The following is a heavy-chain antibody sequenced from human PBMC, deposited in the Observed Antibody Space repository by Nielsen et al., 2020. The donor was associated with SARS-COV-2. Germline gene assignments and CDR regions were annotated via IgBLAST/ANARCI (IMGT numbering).Heavy chain of an antibody. CDR2: IYDSGST. J-gene: IGHJ3*02. Sequence: PGKGLEWIGNIYDSGSTYYTPSLESRLIISMDTSKNQFSLKLSSVTAADTAVYYCARLQWSRYYGSGSYHSGAFDIWGQGTMVTVSS. D-gene: IGHD3-10*01. CDR3: ARLQWSRYYGSGSYHSGAFDI. V-gene: IGHV4-30-2*04.